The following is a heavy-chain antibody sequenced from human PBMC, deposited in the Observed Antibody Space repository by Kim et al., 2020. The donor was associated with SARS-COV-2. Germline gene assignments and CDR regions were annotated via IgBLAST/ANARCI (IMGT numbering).Heavy chain of an antibody. D-gene: IGHD6-13*01. Sequence: SPSFQGQLTISADKSISTAYLQWGSLKASDTAMYYCARRRIAAAAHFDYWGQGTLVTVSS. V-gene: IGHV5-51*01. J-gene: IGHJ4*02. CDR3: ARRRIAAAAHFDY.